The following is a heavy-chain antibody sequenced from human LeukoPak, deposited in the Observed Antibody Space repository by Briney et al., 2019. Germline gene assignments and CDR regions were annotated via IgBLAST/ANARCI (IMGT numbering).Heavy chain of an antibody. V-gene: IGHV3-33*01. D-gene: IGHD2-2*01. J-gene: IGHJ4*02. Sequence: PGGSLRLSCAASGFTFSSYGMHWVRQAPGKGLEGVAVIWYDGSNKYYADSVKGRFTISRDNSKNTLYLQMNSLRAEDTAVYHCARGGEDCSSTSCYGEYYFDYWGQGTLVTVSS. CDR2: IWYDGSNK. CDR3: ARGGEDCSSTSCYGEYYFDY. CDR1: GFTFSSYG.